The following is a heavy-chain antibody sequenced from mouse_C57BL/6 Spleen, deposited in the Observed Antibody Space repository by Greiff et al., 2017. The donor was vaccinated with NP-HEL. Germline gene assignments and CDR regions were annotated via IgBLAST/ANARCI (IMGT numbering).Heavy chain of an antibody. V-gene: IGHV7-3*01. J-gene: IGHJ3*01. CDR2: IRNKANGYTT. CDR3: ARSTYYYGSIAY. CDR1: GFTFTDYY. D-gene: IGHD1-1*01. Sequence: VQLKESGGGLVQPGGSLSLSCAASGFTFTDYYMSWVRQPPGKALEWLGFIRNKANGYTTEYSASVKGRFTISRDNSQSILYLQMNALRAEDSATYYCARSTYYYGSIAYWGQGTLVTVSA.